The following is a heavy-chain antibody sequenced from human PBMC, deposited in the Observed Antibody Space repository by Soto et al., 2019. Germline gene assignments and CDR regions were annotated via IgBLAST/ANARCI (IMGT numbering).Heavy chain of an antibody. D-gene: IGHD2-2*01. CDR2: IVVGSGNT. CDR1: GFTFTSSA. Sequence: QMQLVQSGPEVKKPGTSVKVSCKASGFTFTSSAVQWVRQARGQRLEWIGWIVVGSGNTNYAQKFQERVTITRDMSTSTAYMELSSLRSEDTAVYYCAANLPDIVVVPPAPGYYYGMDVWGQGTTVTVSS. J-gene: IGHJ6*02. V-gene: IGHV1-58*01. CDR3: AANLPDIVVVPPAPGYYYGMDV.